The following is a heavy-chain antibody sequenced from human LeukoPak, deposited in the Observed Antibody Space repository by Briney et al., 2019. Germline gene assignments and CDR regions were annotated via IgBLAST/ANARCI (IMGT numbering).Heavy chain of an antibody. V-gene: IGHV4-59*08. CDR2: IYYSGST. D-gene: IGHD1-26*01. CDR1: GGSISSYC. J-gene: IGHJ3*02. Sequence: SETLSLTCTVSGGSISSYCWGWIRQPPGKGLEWIGYIYYSGSTNYNPSLKSRVTISVDTSKNQFSLKLNSVTAADTAVYYCARRHVVGGTFAFDIWGQGTMVTVSS. CDR3: ARRHVVGGTFAFDI.